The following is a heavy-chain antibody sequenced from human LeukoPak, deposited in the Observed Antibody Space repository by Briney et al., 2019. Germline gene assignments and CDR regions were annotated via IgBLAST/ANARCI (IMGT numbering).Heavy chain of an antibody. J-gene: IGHJ6*02. CDR1: GFTFSSYA. V-gene: IGHV3-30-3*01. CDR3: ARDSSSSWYGYYYYGMDV. Sequence: PGGSLRLSCAASGFTFSSYAMHWVRQAPGKGLEWVAVISYDGSNKYYAYTVKGRFTISRDNSKNTLYLQMNSLRAEDTAVYYCARDSSSSWYGYYYYGMDVWGQGTTVTVSS. D-gene: IGHD6-13*01. CDR2: ISYDGSNK.